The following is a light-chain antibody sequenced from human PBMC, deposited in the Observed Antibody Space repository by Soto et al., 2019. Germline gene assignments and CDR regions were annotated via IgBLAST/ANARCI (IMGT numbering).Light chain of an antibody. CDR3: CSYAGRV. J-gene: IGLJ2*01. Sequence: QSALTQPRSVSGSPGQSVTISCTGTSSDVGGYNYVSWYQQHPGKAPKLMIYDVSKRPSGVPDRFSGSKSSNTASLTISGLQAEDEADYYCCSYAGRVFGGGTKLTVL. CDR1: SSDVGGYNY. CDR2: DVS. V-gene: IGLV2-11*01.